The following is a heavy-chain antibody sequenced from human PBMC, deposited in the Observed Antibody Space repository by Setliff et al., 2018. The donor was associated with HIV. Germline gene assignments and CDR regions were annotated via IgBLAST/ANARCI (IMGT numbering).Heavy chain of an antibody. CDR2: IYKSGST. V-gene: IGHV4-59*08. Sequence: KTSETLSLTCSVSGGSISTYHWSWIRQPPGKGLEWIGYIYKSGSTNYSPSLKSRVTISPGTSKNQFSLKLTSVTAADTAMYYCARPLLRFLEWPPSWLDPWGQGTLVTVSS. D-gene: IGHD3-3*01. J-gene: IGHJ5*02. CDR3: ARPLLRFLEWPPSWLDP. CDR1: GGSISTYH.